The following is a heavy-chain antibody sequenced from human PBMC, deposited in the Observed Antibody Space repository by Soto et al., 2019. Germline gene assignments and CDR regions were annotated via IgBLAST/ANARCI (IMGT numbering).Heavy chain of an antibody. CDR1: GGSFSGYY. CDR3: ARDKITGLFDY. D-gene: IGHD2-8*02. V-gene: IGHV4-34*01. CDR2: INHSGST. Sequence: QVQLQQWGAGLLKPSETLSLTCAVYGGSFSGYYWTWIRQPPGTGLEWIGEINHSGSTNYNPSLKSRVTLSVATSTTQFSLKLTSVPAADTAVYYCARDKITGLFDYWGQGTLVTVSS. J-gene: IGHJ4*02.